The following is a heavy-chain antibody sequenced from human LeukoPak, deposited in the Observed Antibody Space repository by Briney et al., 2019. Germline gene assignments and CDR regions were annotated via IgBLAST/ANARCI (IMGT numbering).Heavy chain of an antibody. J-gene: IGHJ3*02. CDR2: INHSGST. CDR1: GGSFSGYY. CDR3: RGDVWYDAFDI. V-gene: IGHV4-34*01. D-gene: IGHD3-16*01. Sequence: SETLSLTCAVYGGSFSGYYWSWIRQPPGKGLEWIGEINHSGSTNYNPSLKSQVTISVDTSKNQFSLKLSSVTAADTAVYYCRGDVWYDAFDIWGQGTMVTVSS.